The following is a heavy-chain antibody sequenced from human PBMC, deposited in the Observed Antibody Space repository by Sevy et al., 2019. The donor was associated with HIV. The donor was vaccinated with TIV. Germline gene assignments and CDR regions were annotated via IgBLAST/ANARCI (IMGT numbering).Heavy chain of an antibody. J-gene: IGHJ4*02. CDR2: ISFNGNTQ. CDR3: AREAGYSTNWAPGNY. Sequence: GGSLRLSCAASGFTFRSHAMHWVRQAPGKGLEWVAVISFNGNTQYYAHSVKGRFTISRDNSKNTLFLQMNSLGSEDTAMYYCAREAGYSTNWAPGNYWGQGTLVTVSS. D-gene: IGHD2-8*01. V-gene: IGHV3-30-3*01. CDR1: GFTFRSHA.